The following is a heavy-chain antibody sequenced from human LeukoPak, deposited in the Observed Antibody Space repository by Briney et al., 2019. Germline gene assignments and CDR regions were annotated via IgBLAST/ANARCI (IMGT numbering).Heavy chain of an antibody. CDR1: GFTFSSYS. D-gene: IGHD5/OR15-5a*01. V-gene: IGHV3-21*01. J-gene: IGHJ4*02. Sequence: GSLRLSCAASGFTFSSYSMNWVRQAPGKGLEWVSSISSSSSYIYYADSVKGRFTVSRDNAKNSLYLQMNSLRAEDTAVYYCARGLPGRDYYFDYWGQGTLVTVSS. CDR3: ARGLPGRDYYFDY. CDR2: ISSSSSYI.